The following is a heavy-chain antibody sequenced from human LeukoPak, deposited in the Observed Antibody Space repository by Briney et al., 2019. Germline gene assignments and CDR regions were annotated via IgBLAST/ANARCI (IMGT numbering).Heavy chain of an antibody. V-gene: IGHV1-69*01. Sequence: ASGKLSCKASGGTFSSYAISWVRQAPGQGLEWMGGIIPIFGTANYAQKFQGRVTITADESTSTAYMELSSLRSEDTALYYCAREEEDGNDYWGQGTLVTVSS. CDR2: IIPIFGTA. CDR1: GGTFSSYA. D-gene: IGHD4-23*01. CDR3: AREEEDGNDY. J-gene: IGHJ4*02.